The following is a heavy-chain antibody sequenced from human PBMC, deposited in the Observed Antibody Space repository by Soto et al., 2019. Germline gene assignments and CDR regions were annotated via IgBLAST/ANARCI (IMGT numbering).Heavy chain of an antibody. V-gene: IGHV1-69*01. CDR1: GGTSSNFV. Sequence: QVQLVQSGAEVKKSGSSVKVSCKASGGTSSNFVITWVRQVPGQGLEWLGGILPMFGTSNYAQKFQGRVTITADESTSTAYMELSSLRSEDTAVYYCARGSCSSTSCYKEYYFDLWGQGTLVTVSS. D-gene: IGHD2-2*02. CDR3: ARGSCSSTSCYKEYYFDL. J-gene: IGHJ4*02. CDR2: ILPMFGTS.